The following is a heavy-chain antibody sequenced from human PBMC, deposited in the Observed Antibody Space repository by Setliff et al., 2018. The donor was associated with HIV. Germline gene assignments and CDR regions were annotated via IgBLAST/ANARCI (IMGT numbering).Heavy chain of an antibody. CDR1: GFTFSNYA. D-gene: IGHD3-10*01. CDR3: ARDPAFGAFDI. V-gene: IGHV3-23*01. J-gene: IGHJ3*02. CDR2: ISGSAGTT. Sequence: PGGSLRLSCAASGFTFSNYAMSWVRQAPGKGLEWVSGISGSAGTTYYADSVKGRFTISRDNSKNTLYLQMSSLRTEDTAVYFCARDPAFGAFDIWGQGTMVTVS.